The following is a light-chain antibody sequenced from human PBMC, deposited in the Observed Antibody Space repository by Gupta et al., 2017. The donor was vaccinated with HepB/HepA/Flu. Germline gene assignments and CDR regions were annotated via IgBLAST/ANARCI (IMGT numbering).Light chain of an antibody. CDR3: QHSNASPSLT. V-gene: IGKV1-39*01. CDR1: QIIATS. J-gene: IGKJ4*01. CDR2: GAS. Sequence: DIQMTQSPSSLSASIGDRVTITCRASQIIATSLNWYQQKPGKAPKLLIYGASNLQTGVPSSFSGSGSATYFTLTISSLQPEDFATYYCQHSNASPSLTFGGGSKVAIK.